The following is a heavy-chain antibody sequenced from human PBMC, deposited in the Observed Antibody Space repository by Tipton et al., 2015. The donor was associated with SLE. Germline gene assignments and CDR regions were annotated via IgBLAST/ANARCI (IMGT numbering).Heavy chain of an antibody. J-gene: IGHJ4*02. CDR3: ASKGKQQFDY. D-gene: IGHD6-13*01. V-gene: IGHV4-38-2*02. Sequence: TLSLTCTVSGYSISSGYYWGWIRQPPGKGLEWIGEINHSGSTNYNPSLKSRVTISVDTSKNQFSLKLSSVTAADTAVYYCASKGKQQFDYWGQGTLVTVSS. CDR2: INHSGST. CDR1: GYSISSGYY.